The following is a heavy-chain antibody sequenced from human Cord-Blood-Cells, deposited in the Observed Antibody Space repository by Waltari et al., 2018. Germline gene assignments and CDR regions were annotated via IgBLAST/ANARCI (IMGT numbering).Heavy chain of an antibody. D-gene: IGHD3-10*01. Sequence: QVQLVQSGAEVKKPGDSVKVSCKASGYTCTSYDINWVRQATGQGLEWMGWMNPNSGNTGYAQKFQGRVTMTRNTSISTAYMELSSLRSEDTAVYYCARDHMVRGVIIPVPYYYGMDVWGQGTTVTVSS. J-gene: IGHJ6*02. CDR1: GYTCTSYD. V-gene: IGHV1-8*01. CDR2: MNPNSGNT. CDR3: ARDHMVRGVIIPVPYYYGMDV.